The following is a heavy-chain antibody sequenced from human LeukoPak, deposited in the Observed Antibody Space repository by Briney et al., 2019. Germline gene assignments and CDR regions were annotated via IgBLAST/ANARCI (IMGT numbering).Heavy chain of an antibody. J-gene: IGHJ4*02. CDR3: ARERESSSWYRLDY. Sequence: ASVKVSCKASGYTFTTYYIHWVRQAPGQGLEWMGWINTNTGGTNFAQKFQGRVTMTKDTSISTAYMELSRLRSDDTAVYYCARERESSSWYRLDYWGQGTLVTVSS. CDR1: GYTFTTYY. V-gene: IGHV1-2*02. CDR2: INTNTGGT. D-gene: IGHD6-13*01.